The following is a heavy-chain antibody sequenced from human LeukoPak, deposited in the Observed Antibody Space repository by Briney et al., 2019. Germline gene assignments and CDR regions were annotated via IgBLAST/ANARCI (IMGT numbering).Heavy chain of an antibody. V-gene: IGHV1-24*01. Sequence: ASVKVSCKVSGYTLTELSMHWVRQAPGKGLEWMGGFDPEDGETIYAQKFQGRVTMTEDTSTDTAYMELSSLRSEDTAVYYCAREGGRRARWLQSRDNDALDIWGQGTMVTVPS. CDR1: GYTLTELS. D-gene: IGHD5-24*01. CDR3: AREGGRRARWLQSRDNDALDI. J-gene: IGHJ3*02. CDR2: FDPEDGET.